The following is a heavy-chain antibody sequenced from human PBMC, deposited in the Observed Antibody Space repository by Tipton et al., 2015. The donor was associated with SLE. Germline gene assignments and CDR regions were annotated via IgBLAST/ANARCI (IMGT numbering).Heavy chain of an antibody. CDR3: AGASSWYDY. V-gene: IGHV4-59*12. CDR2: IYYSGST. J-gene: IGHJ4*02. D-gene: IGHD6-13*01. CDR1: GGSTSSYY. Sequence: TLSLTCTVSGGSTSSYYWSWIRQPPGKGLEWIGYIYYSGSTNYNPSLKSRVTISVDTSKNQFSLKLSSVTAADTAVYYCAGASSWYDYWGQGTLVTVSS.